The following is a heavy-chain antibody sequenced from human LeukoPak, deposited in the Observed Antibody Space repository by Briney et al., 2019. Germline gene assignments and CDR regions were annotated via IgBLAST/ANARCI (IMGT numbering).Heavy chain of an antibody. CDR2: IHSGGSDT. CDR3: ARDYSYAYDQ. J-gene: IGHJ4*02. Sequence: GGSLRLSCAASGFTFSSYWMHWVRQAPGKGLVWVSRIHSGGSDTNYADSVKGRFTISRGNAKNTLYLQMNSLRAEDTAVYYCARDYSYAYDQWGRGTLVTVSS. CDR1: GFTFSSYW. D-gene: IGHD3-16*01. V-gene: IGHV3-74*01.